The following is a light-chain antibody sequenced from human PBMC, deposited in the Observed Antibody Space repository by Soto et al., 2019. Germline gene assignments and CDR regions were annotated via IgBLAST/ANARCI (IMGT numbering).Light chain of an antibody. J-gene: IGLJ1*01. V-gene: IGLV2-14*01. CDR3: SSYTSSSTLYV. CDR2: DVS. CDR1: SRDVGGYNY. Sequence: SVLTQPASVSWSPGQSITISCTGTSRDVGGYNYVSWYQQHPGKAPKLMIYDVSNRPSGVSNRFSGSKSGNTASLTISGLQAEDEADYYCSSYTSSSTLYVFGTGTRSPS.